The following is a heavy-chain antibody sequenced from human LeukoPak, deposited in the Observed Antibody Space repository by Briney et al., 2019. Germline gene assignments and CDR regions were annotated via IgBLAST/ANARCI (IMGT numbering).Heavy chain of an antibody. Sequence: GGSLRLSCAASGFTFSSYEMNWVRQAPGKVLEWVSYISSSGSTIYYADSVKGRFTISRDNAKNSLYLQMNSLRAEDTAVYYCARPDSTDAFDIWGQGTMVTVSS. J-gene: IGHJ3*02. CDR3: ARPDSTDAFDI. V-gene: IGHV3-48*03. CDR2: ISSSGSTI. CDR1: GFTFSSYE.